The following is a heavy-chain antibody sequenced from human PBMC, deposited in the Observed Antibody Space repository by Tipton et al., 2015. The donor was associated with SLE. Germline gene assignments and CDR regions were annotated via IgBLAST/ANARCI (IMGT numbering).Heavy chain of an antibody. V-gene: IGHV1-69*05. CDR1: GYTFINFG. Sequence: QLVQSGVEVKKPGASVKVSCKAFGYTFINFGISWVRLAPGRGLEWMGGIIPIFGTANYAQKFQGRVTITTDESTSTAYMEVSSLRSEDTAVYYCARDLLTGEDYYYYMDVWGKGTTVTVSS. CDR2: IIPIFGTA. J-gene: IGHJ6*03. CDR3: ARDLLTGEDYYYYMDV. D-gene: IGHD7-27*01.